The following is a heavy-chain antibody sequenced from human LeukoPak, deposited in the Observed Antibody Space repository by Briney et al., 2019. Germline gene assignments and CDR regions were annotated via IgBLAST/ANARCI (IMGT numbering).Heavy chain of an antibody. Sequence: SETLSLTCTVSGGSISSYYWSWVRQPPGKGLEWIGYIYYSGSTNYNPSLKSRVTISVDTSKNQFSLKLSSVTAADTAVYYCASIPGYWGQGTLVTVSS. CDR2: IYYSGST. CDR1: GGSISSYY. CDR3: ASIPGY. J-gene: IGHJ4*02. D-gene: IGHD2-2*02. V-gene: IGHV4-59*01.